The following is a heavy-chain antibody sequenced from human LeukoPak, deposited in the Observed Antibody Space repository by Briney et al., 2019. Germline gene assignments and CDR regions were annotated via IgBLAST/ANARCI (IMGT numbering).Heavy chain of an antibody. J-gene: IGHJ4*02. V-gene: IGHV4-30-2*01. CDR1: GGSISSGGYY. D-gene: IGHD3-22*01. CDR3: ARDTMMGNYDRSFGSLFDY. Sequence: SSQTLSLTCTVSGGSISSGGYYWSWIRQPPGKGLEWIWYIYHSGSTYYNPSLKSRVTISVDRSKNQFSLKLSSVTAADTAVYYCARDTMMGNYDRSFGSLFDYWGQGTLVTVSS. CDR2: IYHSGST.